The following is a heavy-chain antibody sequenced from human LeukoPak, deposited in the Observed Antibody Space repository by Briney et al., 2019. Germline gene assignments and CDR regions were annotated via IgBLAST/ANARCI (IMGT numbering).Heavy chain of an antibody. V-gene: IGHV1-46*01. CDR3: ARSQGTVGATRAYFDY. CDR2: INPSGGST. D-gene: IGHD1-26*01. Sequence: EASVKVSCKASGYTFTSYYMHWVRQAPVQGLEWMGIINPSGGSTSYAQKFQGRVTMARDMSTSTVYMELSSLRSEDTAVYYCARSQGTVGATRAYFDYWGQGTLVTVSS. J-gene: IGHJ4*02. CDR1: GYTFTSYY.